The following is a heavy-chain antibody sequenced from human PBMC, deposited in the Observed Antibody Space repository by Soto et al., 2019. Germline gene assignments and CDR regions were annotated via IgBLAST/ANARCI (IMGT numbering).Heavy chain of an antibody. Sequence: GGSLRLSCAASGFTFSRYWMSWVRQAPGKGLEWLANIKQDGSEKYYVDSVKGRFTMSKDNAKNSLYLQMNSLRAEDTAVYYCARVRYGGNSYYFDYWGQGTLVTVSS. CDR3: ARVRYGGNSYYFDY. CDR1: GFTFSRYW. D-gene: IGHD2-21*02. V-gene: IGHV3-7*03. J-gene: IGHJ4*02. CDR2: IKQDGSEK.